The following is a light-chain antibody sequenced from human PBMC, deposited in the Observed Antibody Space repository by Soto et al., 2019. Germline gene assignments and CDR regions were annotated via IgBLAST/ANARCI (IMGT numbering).Light chain of an antibody. CDR3: VLYMGSGISV. J-gene: IGLJ2*01. CDR2: TTN. Sequence: QAVVTQEPSLTVSPGGTVTVTCGLSSGSVSTTYYPSWYQQTPGQAPRTLIYTTNTRASGVPDRFSGSILGNKAALTITGAQADDESDYYCVLYMGSGISVFGGGTKLTVL. V-gene: IGLV8-61*01. CDR1: SGSVSTTYY.